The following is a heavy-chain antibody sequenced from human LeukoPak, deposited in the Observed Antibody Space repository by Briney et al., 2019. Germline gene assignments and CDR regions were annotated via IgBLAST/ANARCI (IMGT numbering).Heavy chain of an antibody. CDR1: GGSISSGGFY. J-gene: IGHJ4*02. CDR2: IYYSGTA. CDR3: ARFSNAHGVKFDY. D-gene: IGHD2-8*01. Sequence: KSSETLSLTCTVSGGSISSGGFYWSWVRQHPEKGLEWIGYIYYSGTAYYDPSLKSRVTMSVDTSKNQFSLKLDSVTAADTAVYYCARFSNAHGVKFDYWGQGTLVTASS. V-gene: IGHV4-31*03.